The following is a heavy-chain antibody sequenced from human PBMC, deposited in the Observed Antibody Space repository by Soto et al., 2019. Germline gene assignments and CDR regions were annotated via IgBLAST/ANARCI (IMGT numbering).Heavy chain of an antibody. D-gene: IGHD3-10*01. CDR1: GGTFSSYA. Sequence: QVQLVQSGAEVKKPGSSVKVSCKASGGTFSSYAISWVRQAPGQGLEWMGGIIPIFDTANYAQKFQGRVTITAAASTSTAYMELSSLRSEDTAVYYCALNYYGSGSYYPAEYFQHWGQGTLVTVSS. CDR3: ALNYYGSGSYYPAEYFQH. V-gene: IGHV1-69*01. CDR2: IIPIFDTA. J-gene: IGHJ1*01.